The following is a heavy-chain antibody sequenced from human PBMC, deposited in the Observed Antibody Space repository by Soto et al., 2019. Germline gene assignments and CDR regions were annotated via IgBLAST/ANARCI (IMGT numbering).Heavy chain of an antibody. J-gene: IGHJ4*02. CDR2: ISGSGGST. V-gene: IGHV3-23*01. Sequence: GSLRLACAASGFTFSSYAMSWVRQAPGKGLEWVSAISGSGGSTYYADSVKGRFTISRDNSKNTLYLQMNSLRAEDTAVYYCAKALRITMVRGVSGTPHWGQGTLVTVSS. D-gene: IGHD3-10*01. CDR1: GFTFSSYA. CDR3: AKALRITMVRGVSGTPH.